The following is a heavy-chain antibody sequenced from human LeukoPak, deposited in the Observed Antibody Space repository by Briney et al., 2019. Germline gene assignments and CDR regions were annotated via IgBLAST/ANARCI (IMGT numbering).Heavy chain of an antibody. CDR3: ARVGWFGEYYYMDV. Sequence: GASVKVSCKASGYTFTGYYMHWVRQAPGQGLEWMGWINPNSGGTNYAQKFQGRVNMTRDTAISTAYMELSRMRSDDTAVYYCARVGWFGEYYYMDVWGKGTTVTVSS. CDR2: INPNSGGT. V-gene: IGHV1-2*02. CDR1: GYTFTGYY. D-gene: IGHD3-10*01. J-gene: IGHJ6*03.